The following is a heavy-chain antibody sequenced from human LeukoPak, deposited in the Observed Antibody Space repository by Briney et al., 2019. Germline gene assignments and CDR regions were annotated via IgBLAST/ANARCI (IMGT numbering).Heavy chain of an antibody. Sequence: ASETLSLTCTVSGGSITSYHYSWIRQPPGKGLEWIGYIYYSGSTNYNPSLKSRVTISVDTSKHQFSLKLSSVTAADTAVYYCARGGSGTYYHYWGQGTLVTVSS. V-gene: IGHV4-59*01. D-gene: IGHD1-26*01. J-gene: IGHJ4*02. CDR1: GGSITSYH. CDR2: IYYSGST. CDR3: ARGGSGTYYHY.